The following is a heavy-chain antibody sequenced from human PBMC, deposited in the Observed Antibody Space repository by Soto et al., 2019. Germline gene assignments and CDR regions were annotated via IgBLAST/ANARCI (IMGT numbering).Heavy chain of an antibody. J-gene: IGHJ6*02. CDR3: ARMGIAAAGFYYYGMDV. Sequence: GGSLRLSCAASGFTFSSYWMHWVRQAPGKGLVWVSRINSDGSSTSYADSVKGRFTISRDNAKNTLYLQMNSLRAEDTAVYYCARMGIAAAGFYYYGMDVWGQGTTVTVSS. CDR2: INSDGSST. V-gene: IGHV3-74*01. CDR1: GFTFSSYW. D-gene: IGHD6-13*01.